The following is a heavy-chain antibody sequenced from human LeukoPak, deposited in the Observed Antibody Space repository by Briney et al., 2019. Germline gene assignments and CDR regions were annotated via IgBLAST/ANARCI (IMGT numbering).Heavy chain of an antibody. CDR3: VKDRHNYDILTGYYEY. Sequence: GGSLRLSCSASGFTFSSYAMHWVRQAPGKGLEYVSAISSNGGSTYYADSVKGRFTISRDNSKNTLYLHMSSLRAEDTAVYYCVKDRHNYDILTGYYEYWGQGALVTVSS. D-gene: IGHD3-9*01. V-gene: IGHV3-64D*06. CDR2: ISSNGGST. J-gene: IGHJ4*02. CDR1: GFTFSSYA.